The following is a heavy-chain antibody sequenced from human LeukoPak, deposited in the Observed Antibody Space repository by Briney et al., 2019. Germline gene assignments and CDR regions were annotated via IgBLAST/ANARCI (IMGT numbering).Heavy chain of an antibody. CDR1: GGSFSGYY. CDR2: IYHSGST. J-gene: IGHJ6*02. Sequence: SETLSLTCAAYGGSFSGYYWGWIRQPPGKGLEWIGYIYHSGSTNYNPSLKSRVTISVDTSKNQFSLKLSSVTAADTAVYYCARVVAGAGYGMDVWGQGTTVTVSS. CDR3: ARVVAGAGYGMDV. D-gene: IGHD6-19*01. V-gene: IGHV4-59*01.